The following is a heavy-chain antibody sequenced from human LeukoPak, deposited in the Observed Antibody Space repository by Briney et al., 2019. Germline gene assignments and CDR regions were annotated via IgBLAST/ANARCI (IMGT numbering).Heavy chain of an antibody. CDR2: LYSGGGT. CDR1: GFTVSSNY. V-gene: IGHV3-66*01. CDR3: ARDWVQYDLPRYSDC. J-gene: IGHJ4*02. D-gene: IGHD2-8*01. Sequence: GGSLRLSCAASGFTVSSNYMSWVRQAPGKGLEWVSGLYSGGGTYYADSAKGRFDISSHNSKNTHYLQMNSLRAEDTAVYYCARDWVQYDLPRYSDCWGQGALVTVSS.